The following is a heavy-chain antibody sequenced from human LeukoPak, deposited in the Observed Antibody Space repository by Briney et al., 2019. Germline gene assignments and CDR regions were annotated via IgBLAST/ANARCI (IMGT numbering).Heavy chain of an antibody. CDR3: ARARYCSSTSCYENYFDY. CDR1: GGTFSSYA. V-gene: IGHV1-18*01. Sequence: ASVKVSCKASGGTFSSYAISWVRQAPGQGLEWMGWISAYNGNTNYAQKLQGRVTMTTDTSTSTAYMELRSLRSDDTAVYYCARARYCSSTSCYENYFDYWGQGTLVTVSS. D-gene: IGHD2-2*01. CDR2: ISAYNGNT. J-gene: IGHJ4*02.